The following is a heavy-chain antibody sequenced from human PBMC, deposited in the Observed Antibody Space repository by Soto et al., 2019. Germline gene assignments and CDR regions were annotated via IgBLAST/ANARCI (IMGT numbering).Heavy chain of an antibody. D-gene: IGHD3-3*01. V-gene: IGHV3-9*01. CDR2: ISWNSGSI. CDR3: AKAGFWSGYYSLVDY. J-gene: IGHJ4*02. Sequence: PGGSLRLSCAASGFTFDDYAMHWVRQAPGKGLEWVSGISWNSGSIGYADSVKGRFTISRDNAKNSLYLQMNSLRAEDTALYYCAKAGFWSGYYSLVDYWGQGILVTVSS. CDR1: GFTFDDYA.